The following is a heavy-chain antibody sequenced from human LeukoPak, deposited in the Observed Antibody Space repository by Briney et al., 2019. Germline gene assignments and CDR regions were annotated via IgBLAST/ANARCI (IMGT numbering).Heavy chain of an antibody. J-gene: IGHJ6*03. CDR3: ARVLRLLSNYYDSSGSPDGYYYYMDV. CDR1: GGSFSGYY. V-gene: IGHV4-34*01. D-gene: IGHD3-22*01. Sequence: SETLSLTCAVYGGSFSGYYWSWIRQPPGKGLEWIGEINHSGSTNYHPSLKSRVTISVDTSKNQFSLKLSSVTAADTAVYYCARVLRLLSNYYDSSGSPDGYYYYMDVWGKGTTVTVSS. CDR2: INHSGST.